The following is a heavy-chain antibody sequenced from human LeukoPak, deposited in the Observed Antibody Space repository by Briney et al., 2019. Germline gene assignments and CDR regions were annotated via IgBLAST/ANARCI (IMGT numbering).Heavy chain of an antibody. CDR2: IIPIFGTA. D-gene: IGHD6-13*01. CDR3: ARDPGIGIAAAGDAFDI. CDR1: GGTFSSYA. Sequence: SVKVSCKASGGTFSSYAISWVRQAPGQGLEWMGGIIPIFGTANYAQKFQGRVTITADEPTSTAYMELSSLRSEDTAVYYCARDPGIGIAAAGDAFDIWGQGTMVTVSS. J-gene: IGHJ3*02. V-gene: IGHV1-69*13.